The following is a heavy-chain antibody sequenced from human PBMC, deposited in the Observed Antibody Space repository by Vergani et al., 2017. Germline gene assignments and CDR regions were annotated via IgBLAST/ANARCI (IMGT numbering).Heavy chain of an antibody. CDR2: ISGSGVSA. CDR1: GFALNRHA. V-gene: IGHV3-23*04. Sequence: VQLVESGGGVVQPGTSLRLSCVVSGFALNRHAMYWVRQAPGKGLEWVSGISGSGVSAYYTDSVKGRFTISRDNSRNTLFLQMNSLRVEDTAVYYCARSRYDSSGFSTIFRYWGQGTRVTVS. D-gene: IGHD3-22*01. CDR3: ARSRYDSSGFSTIFRY. J-gene: IGHJ4*02.